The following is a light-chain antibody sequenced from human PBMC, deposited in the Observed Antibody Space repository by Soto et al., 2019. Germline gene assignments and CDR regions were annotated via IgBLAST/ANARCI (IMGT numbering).Light chain of an antibody. V-gene: IGKV3-20*01. Sequence: EIVLTQSPGTLSLSAGERASLSCRASQSLSSNYVAWYQQKVGQAPRLLIYATSYKASGIPDRFRGSGSGTDFNLTIARLEPEDFATYYCQQTNSFPLTFGGGTKVGIK. CDR3: QQTNSFPLT. CDR1: QSLSSNY. CDR2: ATS. J-gene: IGKJ4*01.